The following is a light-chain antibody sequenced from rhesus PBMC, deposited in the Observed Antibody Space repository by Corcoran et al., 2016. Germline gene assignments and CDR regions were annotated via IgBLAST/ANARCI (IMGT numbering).Light chain of an antibody. Sequence: DIQMTQSPSALSASVGDRVTISCRASQNIYSNLAWYQQKPGKAPKLLVDAASSLQTGNPSRFSGIRSGTDFTLTIRSLQPEDSATYYCQQYYDKPRTFGQGTKVEIK. CDR1: QNIYSN. CDR3: QQYYDKPRT. CDR2: AAS. V-gene: IGKV1S12*01. J-gene: IGKJ1*01.